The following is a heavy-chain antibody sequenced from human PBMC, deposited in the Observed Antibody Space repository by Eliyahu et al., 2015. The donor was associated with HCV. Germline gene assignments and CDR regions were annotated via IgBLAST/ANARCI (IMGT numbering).Heavy chain of an antibody. J-gene: IGHJ4*02. Sequence: DSVKGRFTISRDNSKNTLSLQMNSLRAEDTAVYYCARGGSNYDHHFGYWGQGTLVTVSS. CDR3: ARGGSNYDHHFGY. V-gene: IGHV3-53*01. D-gene: IGHD3-22*01.